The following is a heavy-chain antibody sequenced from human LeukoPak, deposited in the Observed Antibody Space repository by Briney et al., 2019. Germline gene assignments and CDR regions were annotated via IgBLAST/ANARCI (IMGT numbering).Heavy chain of an antibody. CDR2: ISYDGNDK. D-gene: IGHD3-9*01. J-gene: IGHJ6*02. Sequence: GGSLRLSCGASGFTFSSYGMHWVRQAPGKGLEWVAVISYDGNDKNYADSVKGRFTISRDNSKNTLYLQMNSLRSGDTAVYYCAKDILRYFDWLTTYDYYGMDVWGLGTTVTVSS. CDR3: AKDILRYFDWLTTYDYYGMDV. CDR1: GFTFSSYG. V-gene: IGHV3-30*18.